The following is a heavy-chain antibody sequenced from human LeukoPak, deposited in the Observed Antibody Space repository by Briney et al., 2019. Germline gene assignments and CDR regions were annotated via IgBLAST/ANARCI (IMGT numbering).Heavy chain of an antibody. CDR3: ARGGGSPPYYFDL. J-gene: IGHJ4*02. CDR1: EFMFSSFG. Sequence: PGGSLRLSFAAYEFMFSSFGMNWVRQAPGKGLEWVSSISSGSEYIYYSDSVKGRFTISRDNAEKSLFLQMNSLRAEDTAVYYCARGGGSPPYYFDLWGQGTPVTVSS. CDR2: ISSGSEYI. V-gene: IGHV3-21*01. D-gene: IGHD5-12*01.